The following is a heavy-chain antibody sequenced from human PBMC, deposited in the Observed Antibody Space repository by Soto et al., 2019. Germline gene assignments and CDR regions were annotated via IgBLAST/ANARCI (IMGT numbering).Heavy chain of an antibody. CDR2: ISPHNRNT. V-gene: IGHV1-18*04. CDR1: GYTFSDYY. CDR3: ARDEGGYDILTGYYKAHHFDQ. J-gene: IGHJ4*02. Sequence: GASVKVSCKASGYTFSDYYIHWVRQAPGQGLEWMGAISPHNRNTNYAEKFRGRVTMTTDTSTTTAYMELRSLRSDDTAVYYCARDEGGYDILTGYYKAHHFDQWGQGALVTVSS. D-gene: IGHD3-9*01.